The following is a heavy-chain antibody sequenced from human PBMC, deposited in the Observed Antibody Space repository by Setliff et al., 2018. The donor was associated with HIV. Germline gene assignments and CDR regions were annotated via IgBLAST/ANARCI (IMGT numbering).Heavy chain of an antibody. CDR1: GFTFSSYG. D-gene: IGHD3-16*01. CDR2: MRYDGSNK. J-gene: IGHJ4*02. CDR3: AKDKSYHDYIWGSSVLAH. V-gene: IGHV3-30*02. Sequence: GGSLRLSCAASGFTFSSYGMHWVRQAPGKGLEWVAFMRYDGSNKDYADSVKGRFTISRDNSKNTLFLQMNSLRPEDTAIYYCAKDKSYHDYIWGSSVLAHWGQGTLVTVSS.